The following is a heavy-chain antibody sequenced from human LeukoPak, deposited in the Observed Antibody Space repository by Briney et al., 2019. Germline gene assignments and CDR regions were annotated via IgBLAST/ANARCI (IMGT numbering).Heavy chain of an antibody. V-gene: IGHV3-23*01. J-gene: IGHJ4*02. CDR1: GFTFSNSA. CDR3: AKGSSACSSTSCFALWGY. D-gene: IGHD2-2*01. Sequence: GGSLRLSCVASGFTFSNSAMAWVRQAPGKGLEWVSVISGSGGSTYYADSVKGRFTISRDNSKNTLYLQMNSLRAEDTAVYYCAKGSSACSSTSCFALWGYWGQGTLVTVSS. CDR2: ISGSGGST.